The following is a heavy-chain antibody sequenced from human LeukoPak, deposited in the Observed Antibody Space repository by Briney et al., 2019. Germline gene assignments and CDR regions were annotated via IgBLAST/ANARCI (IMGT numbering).Heavy chain of an antibody. CDR2: IYYSGST. CDR3: ARLVMTGYQLDY. CDR1: GGSISSSSYY. Sequence: KTSETLSLTCTVSGGSISSSSYYWDWIRQPPGKGLEWIGSIYYSGSTYYNPSLKSRVTISVDTSKNQFSLKLSSVTAADTAVYYCARLVMTGYQLDYWGQETLVTVSS. J-gene: IGHJ4*02. V-gene: IGHV4-39*01. D-gene: IGHD3-9*01.